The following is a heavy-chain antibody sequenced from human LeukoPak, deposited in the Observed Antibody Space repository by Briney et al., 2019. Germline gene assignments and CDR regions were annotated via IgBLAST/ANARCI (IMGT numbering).Heavy chain of an antibody. Sequence: PGGSLRLSCAASGFSFSSYAMSWVRQAPGKGLEWVSSISSSSSYIYYADSVKGRFTISRDNAKNSLYLQMNSLRAEDTAVYYCARFFPTSWFGESRWGQGTLVTVSS. D-gene: IGHD3-10*01. CDR2: ISSSSSYI. J-gene: IGHJ4*02. CDR1: GFSFSSYA. CDR3: ARFFPTSWFGESR. V-gene: IGHV3-21*01.